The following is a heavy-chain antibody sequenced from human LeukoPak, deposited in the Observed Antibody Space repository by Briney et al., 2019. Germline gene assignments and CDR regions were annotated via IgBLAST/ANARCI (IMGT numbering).Heavy chain of an antibody. D-gene: IGHD6-13*01. J-gene: IGHJ3*02. Sequence: GGSLRLSCAASGFTFSSYDMHWVRQATGKGLEWVSAIGTAGDTYYPGSVKGRFTISRENAKNSLYLQMNSLRAEDTAVYYCARVEYSSSSDAFDIWGQGTMVTVSS. CDR1: GFTFSSYD. CDR2: IGTAGDT. V-gene: IGHV3-13*01. CDR3: ARVEYSSSSDAFDI.